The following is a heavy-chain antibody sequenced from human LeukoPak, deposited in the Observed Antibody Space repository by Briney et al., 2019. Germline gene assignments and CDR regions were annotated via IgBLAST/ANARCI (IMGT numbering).Heavy chain of an antibody. V-gene: IGHV4-39*07. CDR3: ARELDYYDSSGYYARDY. J-gene: IGHJ4*02. CDR1: GGSISSSSYY. D-gene: IGHD3-22*01. CDR2: IYYSGST. Sequence: SETLSLTCTVSGGSISSSSYYWGWIRQPPGKGLEWIGSIYYSGSTYYNPSLKSRVTISVDTSKNQFSLKLSSVTAADTAVYYCARELDYYDSSGYYARDYWGQGALVTVSS.